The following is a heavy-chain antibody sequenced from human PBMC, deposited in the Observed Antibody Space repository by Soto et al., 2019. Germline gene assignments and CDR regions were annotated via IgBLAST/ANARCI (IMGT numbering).Heavy chain of an antibody. CDR1: GFTFSGFW. CDR2: IKQDGSEN. J-gene: IGHJ6*02. Sequence: EVQLVESGGGLVQPGGSLRLSCGASGFTFSGFWLSWVRRAPGKGLEWVGNIKQDGSENFYAGSVRGRFSISRDNVRNSRYLQMNSLRAEDTAVYFCARERGNGYYGPETWGMDVWGQGTTVTVSS. CDR3: ARERGNGYYGPETWGMDV. V-gene: IGHV3-7*05. D-gene: IGHD1-26*01.